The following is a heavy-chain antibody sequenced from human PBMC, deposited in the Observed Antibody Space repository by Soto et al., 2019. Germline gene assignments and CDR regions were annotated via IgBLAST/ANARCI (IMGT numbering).Heavy chain of an antibody. CDR3: ARGLYDSSMGWFDP. CDR2: IYHSGST. Sequence: SETLSLTCAVSGGSISSGGYSWSWIRQPPGKGLEWIGYIYHSGSTYYNPSLKSRVTISVDRSKNQFSLKLSSVTAADTAVYYCARGLYDSSMGWFDPWGQGTLVTVSS. D-gene: IGHD3-22*01. J-gene: IGHJ5*02. V-gene: IGHV4-30-2*01. CDR1: GGSISSGGYS.